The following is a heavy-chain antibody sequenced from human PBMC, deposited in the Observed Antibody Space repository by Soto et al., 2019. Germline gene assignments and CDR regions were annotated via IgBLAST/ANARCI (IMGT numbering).Heavy chain of an antibody. CDR1: GGSISSGDYS. V-gene: IGHV4-31*03. D-gene: IGHD3-10*01. CDR2: IYYSGST. J-gene: IGHJ5*02. Sequence: QVQLQESGPGLVKPSQTLSLTCTVSGGSISSGDYSWSWIRQHPGKGLEWIGYIYYSGSTYYNPSLKSRVTISVDTYKNQFSLRLSSVTAADTAVYYCARESQGSGSYYQKGLDPWGQGTLVTVSS. CDR3: ARESQGSGSYYQKGLDP.